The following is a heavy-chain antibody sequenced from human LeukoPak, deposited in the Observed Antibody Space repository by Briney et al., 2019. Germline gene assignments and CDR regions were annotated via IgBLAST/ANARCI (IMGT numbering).Heavy chain of an antibody. CDR3: SRGGGLDL. D-gene: IGHD3-16*01. CDR1: GFTXXSYW. CDR2: INHNGNVN. V-gene: IGHV3-7*03. Sequence: LRLSCAASGFTXXSYWMNWDRQAPGKGLEWVASINHNGNVNYYVDSVKGRFTISRDNAKNSLYLQMSNLRAEDTAVYFCSRGGGLDLWGQGATVTVSS. J-gene: IGHJ6*02.